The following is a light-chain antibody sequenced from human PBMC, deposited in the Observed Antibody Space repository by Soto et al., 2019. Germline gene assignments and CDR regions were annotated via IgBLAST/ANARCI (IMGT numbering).Light chain of an antibody. CDR2: TSS. CDR3: QQSYSTPPT. CDR1: QSVGRN. J-gene: IGKJ1*01. Sequence: DIQMTQYTASLSASVGDRVTISCRASQSVGRNLNWYQQKPGKAPTLLIFTSSSLQSGVPSRFSGSGSGTDFILTISSLQPEDFATYYCQQSYSTPPTFGQGTKVDIK. V-gene: IGKV1-39*01.